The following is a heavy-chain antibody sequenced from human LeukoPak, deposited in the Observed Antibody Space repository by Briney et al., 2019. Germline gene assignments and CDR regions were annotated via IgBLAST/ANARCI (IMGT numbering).Heavy chain of an antibody. Sequence: SETLSLTCTVSGGSISSGGYYWSWIRQPPGKGLEWIGYIYYSGSTYYNPSLKSRVTISVDKSKNQFSLKLSSVTAADTAVYYCARDRKVTIFATEKYYYGMDVWGQGTTVTVSS. J-gene: IGHJ6*02. D-gene: IGHD3-3*01. V-gene: IGHV4-30-4*01. CDR3: ARDRKVTIFATEKYYYGMDV. CDR1: GGSISSGGYY. CDR2: IYYSGST.